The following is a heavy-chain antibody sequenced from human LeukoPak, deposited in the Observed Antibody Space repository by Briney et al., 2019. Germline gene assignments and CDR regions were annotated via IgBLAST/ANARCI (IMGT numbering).Heavy chain of an antibody. J-gene: IGHJ5*02. CDR1: GGSISSYY. CDR2: IYTSGST. V-gene: IGHV4-4*07. D-gene: IGHD3-10*01. CDR3: ARGVLYGSGSYDWFDP. Sequence: NPSETLSLTCTVSGGSISSYYWSWTRQPAGKGLEWIGRIYTSGSTNYNPSLKSRVTMSVDTSKNQFSLKLSSVTAADTAVYYCARGVLYGSGSYDWFDPWGQGTLVTVSS.